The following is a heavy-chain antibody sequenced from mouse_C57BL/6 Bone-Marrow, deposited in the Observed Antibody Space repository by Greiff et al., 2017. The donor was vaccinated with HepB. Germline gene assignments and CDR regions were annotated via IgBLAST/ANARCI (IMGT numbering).Heavy chain of an antibody. V-gene: IGHV5-4*01. CDR3: ARDDYGSGAWFAY. Sequence: EVHLVESGGGLVKPGGSLKLSCAASGFTFSSYAMSWVRQTPEKRLEWVATISDGGSYTYYPDNVKGRFTISRDNAKNNLYLQMSHLKSEDTAMYYCARDDYGSGAWFAYWGQGTLVTVSA. CDR1: GFTFSSYA. J-gene: IGHJ3*01. CDR2: ISDGGSYT. D-gene: IGHD1-1*01.